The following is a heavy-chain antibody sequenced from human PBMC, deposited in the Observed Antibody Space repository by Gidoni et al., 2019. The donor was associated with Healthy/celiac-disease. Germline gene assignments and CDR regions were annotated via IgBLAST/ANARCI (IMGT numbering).Heavy chain of an antibody. Sequence: EVQLVQSGAEVKKPGESLRISCKGSGYSFTSYWISWVRQMPGKGLEWMGRIDPSDSYTNYSPSFQGHVTISADKSISTAYLQWSSLKASDTAMYYCARHGQWELGVPTDKNAFDIWGQGTMVTVSS. CDR1: GYSFTSYW. CDR2: IDPSDSYT. D-gene: IGHD1-26*01. V-gene: IGHV5-10-1*03. J-gene: IGHJ3*02. CDR3: ARHGQWELGVPTDKNAFDI.